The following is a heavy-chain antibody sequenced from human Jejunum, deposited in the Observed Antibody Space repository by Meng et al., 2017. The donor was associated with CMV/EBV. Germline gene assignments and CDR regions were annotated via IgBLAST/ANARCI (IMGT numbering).Heavy chain of an antibody. D-gene: IGHD6-13*01. CDR1: YIFTNYW. J-gene: IGHJ3*02. CDR2: IYPRDSDT. Sequence: YIFTNYWIGWMRQMPGKGPEWMGIIYPRDSDTRYSPSFQGQVTFSADKSISTAYLQWSGLKASDTAMYYCARPRSGSWLGDAFDIWGQGTMVTVSS. CDR3: ARPRSGSWLGDAFDI. V-gene: IGHV5-51*01.